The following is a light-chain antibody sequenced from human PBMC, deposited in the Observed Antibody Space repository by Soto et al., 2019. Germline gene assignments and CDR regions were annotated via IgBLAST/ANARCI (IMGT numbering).Light chain of an antibody. CDR3: CSYAGTSLV. CDR1: SSDVGSYNL. J-gene: IGLJ2*01. V-gene: IGLV2-23*01. CDR2: EGS. Sequence: QSALTQPASVSGSPGQSITISCTGTSSDVGSYNLVSWYQQHPGKAPKLMIYEGSKRPSGVSSRFSGSRSGNTASLTISGLQAEDEADYYCCSYAGTSLVFGGGTKLTVL.